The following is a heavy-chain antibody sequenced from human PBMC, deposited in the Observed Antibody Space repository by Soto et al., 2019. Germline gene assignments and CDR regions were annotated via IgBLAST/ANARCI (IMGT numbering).Heavy chain of an antibody. CDR1: GYTLTELS. V-gene: IGHV1-3*01. CDR2: INAGNGNT. CDR3: ARRHVTKRDGYWYFDL. J-gene: IGHJ2*01. Sequence: ASVKVSCKVSGYTLTELSMHWVRQAPGKGLEWMGWINAGNGNTKYSQKFQGRVTITRDTSASTAYMELSSLRSEDTAVYYCARRHVTKRDGYWYFDLWGRGTLVTVSS.